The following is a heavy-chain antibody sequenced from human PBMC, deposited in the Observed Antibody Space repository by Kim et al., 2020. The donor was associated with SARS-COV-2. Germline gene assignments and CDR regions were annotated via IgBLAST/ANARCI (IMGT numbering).Heavy chain of an antibody. D-gene: IGHD6-6*01. Sequence: YNPSLKRRVTISVDTYKNQFSVKLRSVTAADTAVDYCARGSSSSGGSFDYWGQGTLVTVSS. V-gene: IGHV4-34*01. J-gene: IGHJ4*02. CDR3: ARGSSSSGGSFDY.